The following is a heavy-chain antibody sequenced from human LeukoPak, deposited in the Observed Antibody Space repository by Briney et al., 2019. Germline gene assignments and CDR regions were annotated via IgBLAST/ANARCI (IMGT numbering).Heavy chain of an antibody. Sequence: GSVKVSCKASGYTFTGYYMHWVRQAPGQGLEWMGWINPNSGGTNYAQKFQGRVTMTRDTSISTAYMELSRLRSDDTAVYYCASTILTGYYKGNGAFDIWGQGTMVTVSS. CDR1: GYTFTGYY. V-gene: IGHV1-2*02. J-gene: IGHJ3*02. CDR3: ASTILTGYYKGNGAFDI. D-gene: IGHD3-9*01. CDR2: INPNSGGT.